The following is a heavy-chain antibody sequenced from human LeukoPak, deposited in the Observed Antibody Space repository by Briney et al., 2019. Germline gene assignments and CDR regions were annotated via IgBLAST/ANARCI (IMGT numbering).Heavy chain of an antibody. V-gene: IGHV1-8*01. CDR3: ARARTDSESGDLAYAFEI. J-gene: IGHJ3*02. CDR1: GYTFTDYP. D-gene: IGHD7-27*01. Sequence: ASVKVSCKASGYTFTDYPMNWVRQAPGQGLEWMGWMNPNSGNTGYAEKFQGRVSMTRNNPISTAYMELSGLRSEDTAVYYCARARTDSESGDLAYAFEIWGQGTMITVSS. CDR2: MNPNSGNT.